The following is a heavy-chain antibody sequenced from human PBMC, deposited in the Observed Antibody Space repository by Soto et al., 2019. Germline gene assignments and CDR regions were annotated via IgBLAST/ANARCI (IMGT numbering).Heavy chain of an antibody. J-gene: IGHJ4*02. CDR2: ISGSGGST. V-gene: IGHV3-23*01. D-gene: IGHD2-2*01. CDR3: AKNSYIVVVPAANDY. CDR1: GFTFSSYA. Sequence: GGSLRLSCAASGFTFSSYAMIWVRQAPGKGLEWVSAISGSGGSTYYADSVKGRFTISRDNSKNTLYLQMNSLRAEDTAVYYCAKNSYIVVVPAANDYWGQGTLVTVSS.